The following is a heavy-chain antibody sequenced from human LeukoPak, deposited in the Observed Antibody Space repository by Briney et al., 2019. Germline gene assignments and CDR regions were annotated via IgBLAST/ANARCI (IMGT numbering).Heavy chain of an antibody. Sequence: SETLSLTCTVSGGSIKNYYWIWIRQSPGKGLEWIGYIYYSGSTNYNPSLKSRVTISVDTSKNQFSLKLSSVTAADTAVDYCARAGYCSSTSCQWVPLVWGQGTTVTVSS. J-gene: IGHJ6*02. CDR3: ARAGYCSSTSCQWVPLV. V-gene: IGHV4-59*01. D-gene: IGHD2-2*03. CDR1: GGSIKNYY. CDR2: IYYSGST.